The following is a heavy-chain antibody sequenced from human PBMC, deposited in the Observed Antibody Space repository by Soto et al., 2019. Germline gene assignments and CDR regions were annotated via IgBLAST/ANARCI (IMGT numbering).Heavy chain of an antibody. D-gene: IGHD6-6*01. J-gene: IGHJ3*02. CDR2: IIPIFGTA. Sequence: ASVKVSCKASGGTFSSYAIGWVRQAPGQGLEWMGGIIPIFGTANYAQKFQGRVTITADESTSTAYMELSSLRSEDTAVYYCARDIAARLIPDAFDIWGQGTMVTVSS. V-gene: IGHV1-69*13. CDR1: GGTFSSYA. CDR3: ARDIAARLIPDAFDI.